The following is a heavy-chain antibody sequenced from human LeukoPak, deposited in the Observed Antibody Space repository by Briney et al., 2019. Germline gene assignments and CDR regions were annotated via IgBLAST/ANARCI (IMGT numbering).Heavy chain of an antibody. D-gene: IGHD5-12*01. Sequence: SETLSLTCTVSGGSISSGGYYWSWIRQPPGKGLEWIGYIYHSGSTYYNPSLKSRVTISVDRSKNQFSLKLSSVTAADTAVYYCARERVATDTPDDWGQGTLVTVSS. CDR2: IYHSGST. J-gene: IGHJ4*02. CDR3: ARERVATDTPDD. CDR1: GGSISSGGYY. V-gene: IGHV4-30-2*01.